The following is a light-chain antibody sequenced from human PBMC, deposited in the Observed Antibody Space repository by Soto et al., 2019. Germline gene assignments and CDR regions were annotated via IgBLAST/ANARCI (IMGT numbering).Light chain of an antibody. V-gene: IGKV3-11*01. CDR1: QSVSNY. J-gene: IGKJ4*01. Sequence: EIVLTQSPATLSLSPGERATLSCRASQSVSNYLAWYQHKPGQAPRLLISDASNRATGIPARFSGSGSGTDLTLTISSLEPEAFAVYYCQQRSNWPQLTFGGGTKVEVK. CDR3: QQRSNWPQLT. CDR2: DAS.